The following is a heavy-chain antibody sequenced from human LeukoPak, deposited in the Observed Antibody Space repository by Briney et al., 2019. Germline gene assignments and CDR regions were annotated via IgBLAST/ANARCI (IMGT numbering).Heavy chain of an antibody. D-gene: IGHD3-10*01. V-gene: IGHV4-59*01. CDR2: IHYSGST. J-gene: IGHJ4*02. Sequence: SETLSLTCTVSGGSISSYYWNWIRQPLGKGLEWIGYIHYSGSTNYNPSLMNRVTTSVDTSKNQFSLKLNSVTAADTAVYYCARGILGFGELSPLNYWGQGTLVTVSS. CDR1: GGSISSYY. CDR3: ARGILGFGELSPLNY.